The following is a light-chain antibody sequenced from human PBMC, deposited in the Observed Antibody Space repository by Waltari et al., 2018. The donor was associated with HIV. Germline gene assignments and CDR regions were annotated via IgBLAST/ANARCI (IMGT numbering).Light chain of an antibody. V-gene: IGKV2-24*01. CDR2: QIS. Sequence: VLTQAPVASPVTLGQSASIPCTPSQSLVHSDGHTYLTWLQQRPGQPPRVLLSQISPRFSGVPDRFSGSGAGTDFTLNITGVEGEDVGVYYCMQSTAFPWTFGQGTRVEI. CDR3: MQSTAFPWT. CDR1: QSLVHSDGHTY. J-gene: IGKJ1*01.